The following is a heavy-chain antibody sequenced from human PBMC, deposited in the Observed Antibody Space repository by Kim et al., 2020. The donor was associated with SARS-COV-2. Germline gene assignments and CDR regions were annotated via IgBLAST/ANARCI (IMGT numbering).Heavy chain of an antibody. CDR3: VKSRYGDYYYYYGMDV. CDR1: GFTFSSYA. CDR2: ISSNGGST. J-gene: IGHJ6*02. V-gene: IGHV3-64D*06. D-gene: IGHD4-17*01. Sequence: GGSLRLSCSASGFTFSSYAVHWVRQAPGKGLEYVSAISSNGGSTYYADSVKGRFTISRDNSKNTLYLQMSSLRAEDTAVYYCVKSRYGDYYYYYGMDVWGQGTTVTVSS.